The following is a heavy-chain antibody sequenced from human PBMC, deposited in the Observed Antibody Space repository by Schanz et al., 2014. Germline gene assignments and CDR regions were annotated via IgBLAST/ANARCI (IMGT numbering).Heavy chain of an antibody. J-gene: IGHJ4*02. CDR1: GFIFRSFG. CDR3: VSSGSYSSYAF. V-gene: IGHV3-33*01. Sequence: EQLVESGGGLVQPGGSLRLSCATSGFIFRSFGIHWVRQAPGKGLEWVAVIWSDGTNEYYADSVKGRFTISGDSSKYTVYLQMNSLRAEDTAVYHCVSSGSYSSYAFWGQGTLVTVSS. CDR2: IWSDGTNE. D-gene: IGHD3-10*01.